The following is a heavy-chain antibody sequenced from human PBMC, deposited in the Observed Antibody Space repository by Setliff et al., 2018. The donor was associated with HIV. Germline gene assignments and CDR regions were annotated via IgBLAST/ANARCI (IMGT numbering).Heavy chain of an antibody. CDR1: GYSFTGYW. Sequence: PGESLKISCKGLGYSFTGYWIGWVRQMPGKGLEWMGIIYPGDSDTRYSPSFEGQVTISADRSITTAYLQWSSLRASDTAMYFCARVWGGGPNGAPFDFWGQGTLVTVSS. CDR3: ARVWGGGPNGAPFDF. J-gene: IGHJ4*02. CDR2: IYPGDSDT. D-gene: IGHD2-8*01. V-gene: IGHV5-51*01.